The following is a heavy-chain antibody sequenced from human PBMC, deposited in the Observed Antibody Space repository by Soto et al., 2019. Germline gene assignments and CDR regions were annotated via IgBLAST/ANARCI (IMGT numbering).Heavy chain of an antibody. D-gene: IGHD3-22*01. CDR2: IYYSGST. J-gene: IGHJ5*02. CDR3: AREVTMNAGAYNWFDP. Sequence: PSETLSLTCTVSGGSISGSSYYWGWIRQPPGKGLEWIGSIYYSGSTYYNPSLKSRVTISVDTSKNQFSLKLSSVTAADTAVYYCAREVTMNAGAYNWFDPWGQGTLVTVSS. V-gene: IGHV4-39*07. CDR1: GGSISGSSYY.